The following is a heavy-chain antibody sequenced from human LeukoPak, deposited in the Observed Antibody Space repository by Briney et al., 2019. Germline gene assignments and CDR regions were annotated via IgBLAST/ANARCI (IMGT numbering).Heavy chain of an antibody. D-gene: IGHD2-8*01. CDR3: AKMVREFYTISYYFDY. CDR1: GFTFSSYA. CDR2: ISGSGAGT. Sequence: PGGSLRHSCAVSGFTFSSYAMNWVRQAPGKGLELVSGISGSGAGTYYADSVKGRFTISRDNSKNTLYLQMNSLRAEDTAVYYCAKMVREFYTISYYFDYWGQGTLVTVSS. V-gene: IGHV3-23*01. J-gene: IGHJ4*02.